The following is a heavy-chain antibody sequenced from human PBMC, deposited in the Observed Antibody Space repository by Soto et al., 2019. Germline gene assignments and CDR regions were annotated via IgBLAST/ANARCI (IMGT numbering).Heavy chain of an antibody. J-gene: IGHJ6*03. CDR2: IYYSGST. CDR3: ARTWSPCYYYYMDV. CDR1: GGSISSYY. Sequence: SETLSLTCTVSGGSISSYYWSWIRQPPGKGLEWIGYIYYSGSTNYNPSLKSRVTISVDTSKNQFSLKLSSVTAADTAVYYCARTWSPCYYYYMDVWGKGTTVTVSS. D-gene: IGHD1-1*01. V-gene: IGHV4-59*01.